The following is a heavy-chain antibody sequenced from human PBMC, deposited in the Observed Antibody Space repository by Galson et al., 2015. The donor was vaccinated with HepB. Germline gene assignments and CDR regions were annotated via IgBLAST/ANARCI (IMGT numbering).Heavy chain of an antibody. CDR2: IIPIFGTA. V-gene: IGHV1-69*13. Sequence: SVKVSCKASGGTFSSYAISWVRQAPGQGLEWMGGIIPIFGTANYAQKFQGRVTITADESTSTAYMELSSLRSEDTAVYYCARDPFRVFTWGPSGYYYYYGMDVWGQGTTVTVSS. CDR3: ARDPFRVFTWGPSGYYYYYGMDV. J-gene: IGHJ6*02. D-gene: IGHD3-16*01. CDR1: GGTFSSYA.